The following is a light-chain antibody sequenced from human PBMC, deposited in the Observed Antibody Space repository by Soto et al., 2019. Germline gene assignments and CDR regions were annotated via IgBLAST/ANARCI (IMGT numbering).Light chain of an antibody. J-gene: IGLJ1*01. CDR1: KLGSKI. Sequence: SYELTQPPSVSVATGQTARITCGGDKLGSKIVHWYKQRQGQAPVAVVFDATDRPSGNPDRFSASRSGYTATLTISRVDAGDEADYFCQVWASPAEFFVFGSGTKVTVL. CDR3: QVWASPAEFFV. CDR2: DAT. V-gene: IGLV3-21*02.